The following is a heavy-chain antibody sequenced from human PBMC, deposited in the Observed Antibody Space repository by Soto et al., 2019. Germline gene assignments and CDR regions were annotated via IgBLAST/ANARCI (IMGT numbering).Heavy chain of an antibody. CDR1: GFTFRTYA. D-gene: IGHD1-26*01. CDR3: AKVSLGALTFTDYYYYGLDV. J-gene: IGHJ6*02. CDR2: ISGGGGST. V-gene: IGHV3-23*01. Sequence: PGGLLRLSCAASGFTFRTYAMNWVRQARGKGLEWVSAISGGGGSTYYADSVKGRVTISRDNSKNTLYLQMNSLRAEDTAVYYCAKVSLGALTFTDYYYYGLDVWGQGTTVTVSS.